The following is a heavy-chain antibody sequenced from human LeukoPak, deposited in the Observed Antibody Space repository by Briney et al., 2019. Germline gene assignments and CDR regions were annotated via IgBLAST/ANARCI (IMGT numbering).Heavy chain of an antibody. D-gene: IGHD2-2*01. V-gene: IGHV3-15*01. CDR3: TAVPAAMRSDY. CDR2: IKSKTDGGTT. Sequence: GGSLRFSCAASGFTFSNAWMSWVRQAPGKGLEWVGRIKSKTDGGTTDYAAPVKGRFTISRDDSKNTLYLQMNSLKTEDTAVYYCTAVPAAMRSDYWGQGTLVTVSS. CDR1: GFTFSNAW. J-gene: IGHJ4*02.